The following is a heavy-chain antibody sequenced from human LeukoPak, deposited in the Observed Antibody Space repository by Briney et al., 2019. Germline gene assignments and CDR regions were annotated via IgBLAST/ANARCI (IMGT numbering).Heavy chain of an antibody. Sequence: SETLSLTCTVSGGSISSYYWSWIRQPPGKGLEWIGYIYYSGSTNYNPSLKSRVTISVDTSKNQFSLKLSSVTAADTAVYYCARGTTVKSYYYYGMDVWGQGTTVTVPS. CDR1: GGSISSYY. D-gene: IGHD4-11*01. V-gene: IGHV4-59*08. CDR2: IYYSGST. J-gene: IGHJ6*02. CDR3: ARGTTVKSYYYYGMDV.